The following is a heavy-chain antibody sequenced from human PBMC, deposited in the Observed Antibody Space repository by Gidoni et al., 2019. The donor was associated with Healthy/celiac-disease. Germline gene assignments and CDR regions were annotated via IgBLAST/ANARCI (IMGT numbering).Heavy chain of an antibody. CDR1: GYTFTSYA. Sequence: QVQLVQSGAEAKKPGPSVKVSCKASGYTFTSYAMHWVRQAPGQRLEWIGWINAGNGKTKYSQKFQGRVTITRDKSARTADMELSSLRSEDTAVYYCARDWSNWNDGGTDYWGQGTLVTVSS. CDR2: INAGNGKT. CDR3: ARDWSNWNDGGTDY. J-gene: IGHJ4*02. D-gene: IGHD1-20*01. V-gene: IGHV1-3*01.